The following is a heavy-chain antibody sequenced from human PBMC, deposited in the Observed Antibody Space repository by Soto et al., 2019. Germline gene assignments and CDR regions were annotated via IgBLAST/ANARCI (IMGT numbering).Heavy chain of an antibody. V-gene: IGHV2-5*02. CDR1: GFSLSTTGVG. J-gene: IGHJ5*02. Sequence: QITLKESGPTLVRPTQTLTLTCTFSGFSLSTTGVGVGWIRQPPGKALEWLALIYWDDDKRYSPSLKSRLTITKDTSKNEVILTITNIDPVDTATYYCAQRLRHYVLGRERATYFDPWCQGTLVTFSS. D-gene: IGHD3-16*01. CDR3: AQRLRHYVLGRERATYFDP. CDR2: IYWDDDK.